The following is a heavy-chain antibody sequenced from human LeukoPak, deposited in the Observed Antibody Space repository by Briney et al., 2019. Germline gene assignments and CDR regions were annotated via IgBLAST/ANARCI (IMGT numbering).Heavy chain of an antibody. CDR3: ARDRPWRADY. CDR1: GGSISSYY. J-gene: IGHJ4*02. V-gene: IGHV4-59*01. Sequence: PSETLSLTCTVSGGSISSYYWSWIRQPPGKGLEWIGYIYYTGNNSYNPSLKSRVTISVDTSKNQFSLKLSSVTAADTAVYYCARDRPWRADYWGQGTLVTVSS. D-gene: IGHD6-6*01. CDR2: IYYTGNN.